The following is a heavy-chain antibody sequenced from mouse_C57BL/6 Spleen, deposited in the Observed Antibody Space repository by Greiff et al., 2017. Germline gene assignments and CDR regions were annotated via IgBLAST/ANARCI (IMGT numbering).Heavy chain of an antibody. Sequence: QVQLQQSGPELVKPGASVKISCKASGYAFSSSWMNWVKQRPGKGLEWIGRIYPGDGDTNYNGKFKGKATLTADKSSSTAYMQLSSLTSEDSAVYFCAYYSNYGWYFDVWGTGTTVTVSS. J-gene: IGHJ1*03. V-gene: IGHV1-82*01. CDR3: AYYSNYGWYFDV. D-gene: IGHD2-5*01. CDR1: GYAFSSSW. CDR2: IYPGDGDT.